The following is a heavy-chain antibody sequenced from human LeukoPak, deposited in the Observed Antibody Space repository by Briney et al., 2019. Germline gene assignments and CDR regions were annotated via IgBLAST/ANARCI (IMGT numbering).Heavy chain of an antibody. Sequence: GGSLRLSCAASGFTFSAHSMTWVRQAPGKGLEWVSGISDGGYATFYADSVKGRFTISRDNAKNSLYLQMNSLRAEDTAFYYCARGKMVGATAWGGLDYWGQGTLVTVSS. CDR3: ARGKMVGATAWGGLDY. D-gene: IGHD1-26*01. CDR1: GFTFSAHS. J-gene: IGHJ4*02. CDR2: ISDGGYAT. V-gene: IGHV3-23*01.